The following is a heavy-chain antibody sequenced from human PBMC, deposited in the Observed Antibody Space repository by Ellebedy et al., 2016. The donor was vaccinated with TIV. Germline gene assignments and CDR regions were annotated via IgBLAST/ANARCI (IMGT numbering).Heavy chain of an antibody. V-gene: IGHV3-30-3*02. CDR1: GFNLSNNA. J-gene: IGHJ1*01. Sequence: GESLKISCAASGFNLSNNALHWVRQAPGKGLEWSAVISYNGSIQFYADSVKGRFTISRDNSKSMLYLQMNNLRTEDTALYYCAKLGVVIRGDYWGQGTLVTVSS. CDR3: AKLGVVIRGDY. CDR2: ISYNGSIQ. D-gene: IGHD3-10*01.